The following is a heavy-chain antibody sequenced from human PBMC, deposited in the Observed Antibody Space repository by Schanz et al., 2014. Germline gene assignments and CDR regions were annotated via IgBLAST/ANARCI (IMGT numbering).Heavy chain of an antibody. Sequence: QVQLVQSGAEVKKPGASVKVSCKASGYTFTSYYMHWVRQAPGQGLEWMGIINPSSGTTRIAQNFQGRLTVTRDTSTSTAYMELSSLRSEDTAVYYCARAPVTVGPYHYYMDVWGKGTTVTVSS. J-gene: IGHJ6*03. V-gene: IGHV1-46*01. CDR1: GYTFTSYY. CDR2: INPSSGTT. D-gene: IGHD4-17*01. CDR3: ARAPVTVGPYHYYMDV.